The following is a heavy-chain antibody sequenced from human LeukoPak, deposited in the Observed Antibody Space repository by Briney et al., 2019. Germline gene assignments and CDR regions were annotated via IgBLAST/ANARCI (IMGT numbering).Heavy chain of an antibody. V-gene: IGHV3-30*18. J-gene: IGHJ4*02. CDR1: GFTFNSYG. CDR2: ISYDGSNK. D-gene: IGHD3-10*01. CDR3: AKTPYGSGSYQKRTTSSYYFDY. Sequence: PGRSLRLSCAASGFTFNSYGMHWVRQAPGKGLEWVAVISYDGSNKYYADSVKGRFTISRDNSKNTLYLQMNSLRAEDTAVYYCAKTPYGSGSYQKRTTSSYYFDYWGQGTLVTVSS.